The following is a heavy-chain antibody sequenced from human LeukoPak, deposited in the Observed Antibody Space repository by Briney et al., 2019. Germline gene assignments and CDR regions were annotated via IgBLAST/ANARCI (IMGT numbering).Heavy chain of an antibody. J-gene: IGHJ6*02. CDR1: GGTFSSYA. Sequence: ASVKVSFKASGGTFSSYAISWVRQAPGQGLEWMGGIIPIFGTANYAQKFRGRVTITADESTSTAYMELSSLRSEDTAVYYCARVIRSPNPHSGMDVWGQGTTVTVSS. CDR3: ARVIRSPNPHSGMDV. CDR2: IIPIFGTA. D-gene: IGHD3-3*01. V-gene: IGHV1-69*13.